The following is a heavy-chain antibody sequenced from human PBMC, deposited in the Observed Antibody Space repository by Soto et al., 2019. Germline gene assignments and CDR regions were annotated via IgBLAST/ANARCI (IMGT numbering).Heavy chain of an antibody. CDR3: ARDSYRRIEYSSSWFDY. V-gene: IGHV4-59*01. CDR1: GGSISSYY. J-gene: IGHJ4*02. CDR2: IYYSGST. Sequence: SETLSLTCTVSGGSISSYYWSWIRQPPGKGLEWIGYIYYSGSTNYNPSLKSRVTISVDTSKNQFSLKLSSVTAADTAVYYCARDSYRRIEYSSSWFDYWGQGTLVNVSS. D-gene: IGHD6-6*01.